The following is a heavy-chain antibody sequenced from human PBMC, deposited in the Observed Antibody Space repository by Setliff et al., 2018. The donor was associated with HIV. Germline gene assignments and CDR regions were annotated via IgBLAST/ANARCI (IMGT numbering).Heavy chain of an antibody. CDR1: GSSISNGYY. J-gene: IGHJ5*02. CDR2: IKHSGST. Sequence: ASETLSLTCAVSGSSISNGYYWGWIRQPPGKGLEWIGSIKHSGSTHYNPSLKSRVTISVDTSKNQVSLKLTSVTAADTAVYYCARVLRDTSCYGPWGQGTLVTVSS. V-gene: IGHV4-38-2*01. D-gene: IGHD2-2*01. CDR3: ARVLRDTSCYGP.